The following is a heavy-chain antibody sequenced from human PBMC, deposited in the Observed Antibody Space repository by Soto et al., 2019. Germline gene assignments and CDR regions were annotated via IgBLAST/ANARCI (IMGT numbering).Heavy chain of an antibody. J-gene: IGHJ4*02. CDR2: IKSKIDGGTT. CDR3: TTKKGF. V-gene: IGHV3-15*07. CDR1: GFTFSNAW. Sequence: GGSLRLSCAASGFTFSNAWMNWVRQAPGKGLEWVGRIKSKIDGGTTDYAAPVKGRFTISRDDSKNTLYLQMNSLKTEDTAVYYCTTKKGFWGQGTPVTVSS.